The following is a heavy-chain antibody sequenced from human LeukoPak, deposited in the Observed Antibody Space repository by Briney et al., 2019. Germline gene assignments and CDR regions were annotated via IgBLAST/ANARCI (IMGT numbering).Heavy chain of an antibody. CDR2: ISTSGGST. D-gene: IGHD4-17*01. V-gene: IGHV3-23*01. CDR1: GFTFSNYA. CDR3: AKTGYGDRYHFDY. Sequence: SGGSLRLSCAASGFTFSNYAMTWVRQAPGKGLEWVSAISTSGGSTNYADSVKGRFTISRDNSKNTLYLQMNSLRAEDTAVYYCAKTGYGDRYHFDYWGQGTLVTVSS. J-gene: IGHJ4*02.